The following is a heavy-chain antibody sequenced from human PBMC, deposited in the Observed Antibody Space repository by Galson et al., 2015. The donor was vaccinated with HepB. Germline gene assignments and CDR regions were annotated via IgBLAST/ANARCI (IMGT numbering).Heavy chain of an antibody. CDR1: GYTFTSYG. V-gene: IGHV1-18*01. CDR3: ARGFYYYDSSGLPDAFDI. D-gene: IGHD3-22*01. CDR2: ISAYNGNT. Sequence: SVKVSCKASGYTFTSYGISWVRQAPGQGLEWMGWISAYNGNTNYAQKLQGRVTMTTDTSTSTAYMELRSLRSDDTAVYYCARGFYYYDSSGLPDAFDIWGQGTMITVSS. J-gene: IGHJ3*02.